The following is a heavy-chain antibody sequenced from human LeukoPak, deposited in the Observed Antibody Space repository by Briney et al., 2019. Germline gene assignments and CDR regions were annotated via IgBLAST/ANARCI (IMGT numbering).Heavy chain of an antibody. CDR2: TYYSSKWYN. CDR3: ARGAVAVRNAFDI. Sequence: SQTLSLTCAISGDSVSSNSAAWNWIRQSPSRGLEGLGRTYYSSKWYNDYAVSVKSRITINPDTSKNQFSLQLNSVTPEDTALYYCARGAVAVRNAFDIWGQGTMVTVSS. D-gene: IGHD6-19*01. CDR1: GDSVSSNSAA. V-gene: IGHV6-1*01. J-gene: IGHJ3*02.